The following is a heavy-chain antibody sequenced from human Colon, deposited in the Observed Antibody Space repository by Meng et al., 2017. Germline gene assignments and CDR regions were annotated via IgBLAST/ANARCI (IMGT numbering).Heavy chain of an antibody. CDR3: VKDDDGWYPGGGFDL. CDR1: GFTFHDYG. D-gene: IGHD6-19*01. J-gene: IGHJ3*01. V-gene: IGHV3-9*01. Sequence: SLKISCAASGFTFHDYGVHWVRQVPGKGLEWVSGISWNSISTEYADSVKGRFNISRDNAKNSLYLQMNSLRVEDSALYYCVKDDDGWYPGGGFDLWGQGTMVTVSS. CDR2: ISWNSIST.